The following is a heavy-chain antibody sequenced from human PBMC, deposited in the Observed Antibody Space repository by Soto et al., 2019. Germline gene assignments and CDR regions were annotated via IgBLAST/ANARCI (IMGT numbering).Heavy chain of an antibody. CDR2: ISHDGSNK. CDR1: GFTFSSYG. J-gene: IGHJ6*02. V-gene: IGHV3-30*18. CDR3: AKDRWYYYYYGMDV. D-gene: IGHD6-13*01. Sequence: GGSLRLSCAASGFTFSSYGMHWVRQAPGKGLEWVAVISHDGSNKYYADSVKGRFTISRDNSKTTLYLQMNSLRAEDTAVYYCAKDRWYYYYYGMDVWGQGTTVTVSS.